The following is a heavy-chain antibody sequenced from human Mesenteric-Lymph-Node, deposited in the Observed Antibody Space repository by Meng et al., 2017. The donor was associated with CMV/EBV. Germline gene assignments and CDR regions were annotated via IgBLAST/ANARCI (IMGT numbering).Heavy chain of an antibody. CDR1: GFPFSSFA. CDR3: AAYTKEALDV. Sequence: GESLKISCAASGFPFSSFAMTWVRRAPGKGLEWVVNINQDGGENYYVDSVKGRFTISRDNAKNSLYLQMTSLRAEDTAVYYCAAYTKEALDVWGQGTMVTVSS. CDR2: INQDGGEN. D-gene: IGHD2-21*01. J-gene: IGHJ3*01. V-gene: IGHV3-7*01.